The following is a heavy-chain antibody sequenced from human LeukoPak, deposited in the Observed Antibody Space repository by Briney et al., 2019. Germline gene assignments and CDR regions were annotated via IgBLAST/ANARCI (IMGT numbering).Heavy chain of an antibody. CDR1: GFTFSSYW. J-gene: IGHJ1*01. Sequence: GGSLRLSCAVSGFTFSSYWVSWVRQAPGTGLEWVANIKQDGSEKYYVDSVKGRFTISRDNVKNSLYLQMNSVRAEDTAVYYCARERGYYDSSGSFQHWGQGTLVTVSS. V-gene: IGHV3-7*01. D-gene: IGHD3-22*01. CDR3: ARERGYYDSSGSFQH. CDR2: IKQDGSEK.